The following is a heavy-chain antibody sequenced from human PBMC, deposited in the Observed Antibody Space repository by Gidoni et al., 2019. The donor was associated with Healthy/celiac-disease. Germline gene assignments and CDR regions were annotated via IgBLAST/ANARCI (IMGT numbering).Heavy chain of an antibody. V-gene: IGHV3-23*01. Sequence: EVQLLESGGGLEQPGGSLRLSCADLGFTFKNYAMSWVRQPPGKGLEGVSGVSGSGFGTHYADSVKGRFTISRDNSKNTLYLQMNSLRAEDTAVYYCARGGCDYLGTNCKEVGYWGQGTLVTVSS. CDR3: ARGGCDYLGTNCKEVGY. CDR1: GFTFKNYA. CDR2: VSGSGFGT. D-gene: IGHD2-15*01. J-gene: IGHJ4*02.